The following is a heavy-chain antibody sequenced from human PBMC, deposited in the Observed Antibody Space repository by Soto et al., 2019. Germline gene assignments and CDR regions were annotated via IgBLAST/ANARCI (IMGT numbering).Heavy chain of an antibody. CDR3: APQEGGGSYVYPFAP. CDR2: IYYSGST. CDR1: GGSISSSNYY. D-gene: IGHD1-26*01. Sequence: PSETLSLTCTVSGGSISSSNYYWGWIRQPPGKGLEWIGSIYYSGSTYYNPSLKSRVTISVDTSKNQFSLKLSSVTAADTAVYSCAPQEGGGSYVYPFAPWAQGTLVPVSS. V-gene: IGHV4-39*01. J-gene: IGHJ5*02.